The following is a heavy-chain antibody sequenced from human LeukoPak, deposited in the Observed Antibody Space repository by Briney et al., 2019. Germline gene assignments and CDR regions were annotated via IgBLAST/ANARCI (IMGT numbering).Heavy chain of an antibody. Sequence: PGGSLRLSCAASGFTFSSYAMHWVRQAPGKGLEWVAVISYDGSNKYYADSVKGRFANSRDNSKNTLYLQMNSLRAEDTAVYYCASAVVVAATIFDYWGQGTLVTVSS. V-gene: IGHV3-30*09. CDR1: GFTFSSYA. CDR2: ISYDGSNK. CDR3: ASAVVVAATIFDY. J-gene: IGHJ4*02. D-gene: IGHD2-15*01.